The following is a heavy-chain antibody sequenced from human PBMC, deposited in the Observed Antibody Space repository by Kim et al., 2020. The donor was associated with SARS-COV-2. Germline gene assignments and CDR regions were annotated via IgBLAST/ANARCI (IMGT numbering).Heavy chain of an antibody. CDR3: ARVGSGRRYFDY. Sequence: YAQKFQGRVTMTRETSISTAYMELSRLRSDDTAVYYCARVGSGRRYFDYWGQGTLVTVSS. D-gene: IGHD3-10*01. V-gene: IGHV1-2*02. J-gene: IGHJ4*02.